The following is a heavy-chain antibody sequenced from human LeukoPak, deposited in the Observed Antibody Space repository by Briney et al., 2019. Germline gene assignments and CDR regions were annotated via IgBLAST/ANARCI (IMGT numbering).Heavy chain of an antibody. CDR1: GFTFSSYE. J-gene: IGHJ4*02. CDR3: ARSPLGTIFDY. Sequence: PGGSLRLSCAASGFTFSSYEMNWVRQAPGKGLEWVSYISSSGSTIYYADSVKGRFTISRDNAKNSLYLQMNSLRAEDTAVYYCARSPLGTIFDYWGQGTLVTVSS. CDR2: ISSSGSTI. V-gene: IGHV3-48*03. D-gene: IGHD2-8*01.